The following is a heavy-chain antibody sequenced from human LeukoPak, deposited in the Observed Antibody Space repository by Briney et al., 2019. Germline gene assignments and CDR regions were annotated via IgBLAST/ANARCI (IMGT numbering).Heavy chain of an antibody. Sequence: GASVKVSCKASGYTFTSYYMHWVRQAPGQGLEWMGIINPSGGSTSYAQKFQGRVTMTRDMSTSTVYMELSSLRSEDTAVYYCARTSIGYCSGGSCYHQTQYYYYYMDVWGKGTTVTVSS. J-gene: IGHJ6*03. CDR1: GYTFTSYY. CDR2: INPSGGST. D-gene: IGHD2-15*01. CDR3: ARTSIGYCSGGSCYHQTQYYYYYMDV. V-gene: IGHV1-46*01.